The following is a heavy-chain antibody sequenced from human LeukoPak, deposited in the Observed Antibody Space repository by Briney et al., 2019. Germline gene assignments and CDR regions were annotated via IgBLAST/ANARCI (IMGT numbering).Heavy chain of an antibody. J-gene: IGHJ5*02. Sequence: PSETLSLTCTVSGGSISSSSYYWGWIRQPPGKGLEWIGEINHSGSSNYNPSLKSRVTISVDTSKNQFSLKLSSVTAADTAVYYCASWSTSSGAVAGISSRVDPWGQGTLVTVSS. V-gene: IGHV4-39*07. CDR1: GGSISSSSYY. D-gene: IGHD6-13*01. CDR2: INHSGSS. CDR3: ASWSTSSGAVAGISSRVDP.